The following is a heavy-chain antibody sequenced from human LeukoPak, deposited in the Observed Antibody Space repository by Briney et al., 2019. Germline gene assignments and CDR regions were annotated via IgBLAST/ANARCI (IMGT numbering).Heavy chain of an antibody. Sequence: TSETLSLTCTVSGDFLSSGASSWGWTRPAPGKGLGGFGRIDYRGSTFPTAFFASRVTRPVATSKNQFSLKLSSVTAADTAVYYCARLCQVTTCAKFEYWGQGILVTVSS. CDR3: ARLCQVTTCAKFEY. CDR2: IDYRGST. D-gene: IGHD4-17*01. CDR1: GDFLSSGASS. J-gene: IGHJ4*02. V-gene: IGHV4-39*01.